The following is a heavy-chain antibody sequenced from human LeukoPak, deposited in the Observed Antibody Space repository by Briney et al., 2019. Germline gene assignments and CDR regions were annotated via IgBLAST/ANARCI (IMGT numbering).Heavy chain of an antibody. CDR1: GFTFSSYS. V-gene: IGHV3-48*04. J-gene: IGHJ5*01. Sequence: GGSLRLSCAASGFTFSSYSMNWVRQAPGKGLQWVSYIRSSSTTIYYADSVKGRFTISRDNAKNSLDLQMSSLRPEDTALYYCVKDKHRDGYTYGVYDSWGQGTLITVSS. D-gene: IGHD5-18*01. CDR2: IRSSSTTI. CDR3: VKDKHRDGYTYGVYDS.